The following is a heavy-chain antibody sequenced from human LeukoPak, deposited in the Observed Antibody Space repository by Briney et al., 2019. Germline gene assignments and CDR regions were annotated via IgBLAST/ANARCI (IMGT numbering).Heavy chain of an antibody. V-gene: IGHV4-59*04. CDR3: ASSRSLRYSYGPNWFDP. CDR1: GGSISSYY. Sequence: SETLSLTCTVSGGSISSYYWSWIRQPPGKGLEWIGYIYYSGSTYYNPSLKSRVTISVDTSKNQFSLKLSSVTAADTAVYYCASSRSLRYSYGPNWFDPWGQGTLVTVSS. CDR2: IYYSGST. J-gene: IGHJ5*02. D-gene: IGHD5-18*01.